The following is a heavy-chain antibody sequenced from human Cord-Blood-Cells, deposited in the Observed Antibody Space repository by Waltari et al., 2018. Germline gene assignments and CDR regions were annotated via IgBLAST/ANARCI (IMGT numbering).Heavy chain of an antibody. V-gene: IGHV1-18*04. CDR1: GYTFTSYG. CDR3: ARDLGLVTNWVDP. CDR2: ISAYNGNT. J-gene: IGHJ5*02. D-gene: IGHD2-21*02. Sequence: QVQLVQSGAEVKKPGASVKVSCKASGYTFTSYGISWVRQAPGQGLEWMGWISAYNGNTNYAQKLQGRVTMTTDTSTSKAYMEVRSLRSDETAVYDGARDLGLVTNWVDPWGEGTLVTVSS.